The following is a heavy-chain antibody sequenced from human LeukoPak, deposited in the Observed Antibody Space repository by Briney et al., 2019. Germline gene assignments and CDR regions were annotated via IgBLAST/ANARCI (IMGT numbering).Heavy chain of an antibody. V-gene: IGHV3-21*01. Sequence: PGGSLRLSCAASRFTFSSYTMNWVRQAPGKGLEWVSSISSSGTYIYYADSVKGRFSISRDNAKNSLYLQMNSLRVEDTAVYYCAREDATAFDYWGQGNLVTVSS. D-gene: IGHD4-17*01. J-gene: IGHJ4*02. CDR2: ISSSGTYI. CDR1: RFTFSSYT. CDR3: AREDATAFDY.